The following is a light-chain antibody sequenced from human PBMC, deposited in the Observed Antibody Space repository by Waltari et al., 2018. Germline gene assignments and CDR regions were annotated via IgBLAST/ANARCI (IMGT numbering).Light chain of an antibody. V-gene: IGLV3-25*03. Sequence: SYELTQPPSVSVSPGQTARITCSGDALPNQYAYWYQQKPGQAPVVVIYKDSGRPSGIPELFSVSTSGTTVTLAISGVQAEDEADYYCQSTDSSGTSVVFGGGTKLTVL. CDR3: QSTDSSGTSVV. J-gene: IGLJ2*01. CDR1: ALPNQY. CDR2: KDS.